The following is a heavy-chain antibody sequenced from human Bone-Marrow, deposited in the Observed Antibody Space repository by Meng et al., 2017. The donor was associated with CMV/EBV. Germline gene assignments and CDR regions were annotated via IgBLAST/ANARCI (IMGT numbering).Heavy chain of an antibody. CDR3: ARGGTNYYYCDVDV. CDR1: GYTFTDYF. Sequence: ASVKVSCKASGYTFTDYFIHWVRQAPGQGLEWMGWINPNTGVTNYAQKFQGRVTMTRDTSISTAYMELSRLRSDDTAVYFCARGGTNYYYCDVDVWGQGTTVTVSS. J-gene: IGHJ6*02. V-gene: IGHV1-2*02. CDR2: INPNTGVT.